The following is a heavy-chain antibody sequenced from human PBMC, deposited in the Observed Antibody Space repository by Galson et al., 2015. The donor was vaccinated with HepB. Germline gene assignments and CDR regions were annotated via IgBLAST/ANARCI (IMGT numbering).Heavy chain of an antibody. J-gene: IGHJ6*02. V-gene: IGHV1-69*10. Sequence: SVKVSCKASESRFTNYGIGWVRQAPGQGLEWMGGIIPILDTSNYADRFQGRLTITADKSTTTAYLELSSRTFQDTAIYFCARGWFGELLGAGNYDHYHGLDRWGQGTTVTVS. CDR2: IIPILDTS. CDR1: ESRFTNYG. CDR3: ARGWFGELLGAGNYDHYHGLDR. D-gene: IGHD3-10*01.